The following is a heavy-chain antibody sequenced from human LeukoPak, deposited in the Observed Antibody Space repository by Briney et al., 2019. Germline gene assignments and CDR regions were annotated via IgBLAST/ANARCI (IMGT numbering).Heavy chain of an antibody. CDR2: ISAYNGNT. CDR3: ARVRLYYDSSGYYYQDYFDY. CDR1: GCTFTSYG. D-gene: IGHD3-22*01. V-gene: IGHV1-18*01. Sequence: ASVKVSCKASGCTFTSYGISWVRQAPGQGLEWMGWISAYNGNTNYAQKLQGRVTMTTDTSTSTAYMELRSLRSDDTAVYYCARVRLYYDSSGYYYQDYFDYWGQGTLVTVSS. J-gene: IGHJ4*02.